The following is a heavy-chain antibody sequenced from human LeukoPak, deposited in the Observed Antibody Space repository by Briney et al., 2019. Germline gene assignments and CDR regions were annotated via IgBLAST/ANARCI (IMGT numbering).Heavy chain of an antibody. CDR2: IYYSKNT. CDR1: GGSISSSSAY. Sequence: KPWETLSLTCTVSGGSISSSSAYWGWIPQPPGKGLEWIGSIYYSKNTYYNPSLKSRVTISADTYKNQFSLTLGSVSATDTAVYYCVSPRGFSYGYFDYWGQGTLVTVSS. V-gene: IGHV4-39*01. D-gene: IGHD5-18*01. J-gene: IGHJ4*02. CDR3: VSPRGFSYGYFDY.